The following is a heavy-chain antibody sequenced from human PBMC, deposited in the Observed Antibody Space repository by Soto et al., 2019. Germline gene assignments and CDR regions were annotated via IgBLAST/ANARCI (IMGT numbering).Heavy chain of an antibody. D-gene: IGHD3-9*01. Sequence: QVRLVEFGGGVVQPGNSLRLSCAASGFTFSTYGMHWVRQAPGKGLEWVAHIWHDGSNTYYIDSVKGRFTISRDNYKNTLYLQMNSLRAEDTAVYYCATEIDWLHAFDFWGQGTMVTVSS. CDR1: GFTFSTYG. CDR2: IWHDGSNT. J-gene: IGHJ3*01. CDR3: ATEIDWLHAFDF. V-gene: IGHV3-33*01.